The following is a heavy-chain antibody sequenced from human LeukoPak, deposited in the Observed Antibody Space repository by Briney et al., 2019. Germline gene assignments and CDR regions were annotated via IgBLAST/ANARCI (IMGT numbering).Heavy chain of an antibody. CDR1: GFIFRNYW. J-gene: IGHJ4*02. CDR3: ARDFAGGDDY. D-gene: IGHD3-16*01. Sequence: PGGSLRLSCAASGFIFRNYWMHWVRQVPGKGLVWVSRIGPDGSRITYADSLKGRFTMSRDNAKNTLYLQMNSLRAEDTAVYYCARDFAGGDDYWGQGTLVTVSS. V-gene: IGHV3-74*01. CDR2: IGPDGSRI.